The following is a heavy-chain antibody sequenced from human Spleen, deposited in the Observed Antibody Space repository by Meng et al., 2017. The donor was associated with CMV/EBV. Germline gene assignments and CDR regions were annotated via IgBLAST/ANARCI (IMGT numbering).Heavy chain of an antibody. CDR2: INPSGGST. V-gene: IGHV1-46*01. CDR1: GYTFTSYY. Sequence: ASVKVSCKASGYTFTSYYMHWVRQAPGQGLEWMGIINPSGGSTNYAQRLQGRVTMTADTSTNTAYMDLRSLRSDDTAVYYCARVASILVVPPTMLSYSYGMDVWGQGTTVTVSS. CDR3: ARVASILVVPPTMLSYSYGMDV. D-gene: IGHD2-2*01. J-gene: IGHJ6*02.